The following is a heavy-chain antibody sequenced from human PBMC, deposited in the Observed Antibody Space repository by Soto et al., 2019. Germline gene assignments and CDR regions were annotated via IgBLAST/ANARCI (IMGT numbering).Heavy chain of an antibody. CDR2: PYPVDSDT. CDR1: GYLFTPHL. CDR3: ARLANIVDCDN. D-gene: IGHD1-26*01. V-gene: IGHV5-51*01. J-gene: IGHJ4*01. Sequence: ESLNISWPGSGYLFTPHLLGWVRQLPGTGLAWMGIPYPVDSDTRSSPSFHGQVTVSADKSISTPDLQWSSLKASDTAMYYGARLANIVDCDNWGRGTRVTVYS.